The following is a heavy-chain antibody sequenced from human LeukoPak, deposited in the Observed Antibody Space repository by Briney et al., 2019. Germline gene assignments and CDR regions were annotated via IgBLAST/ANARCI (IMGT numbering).Heavy chain of an antibody. J-gene: IGHJ4*02. Sequence: SETLSLTCTVSGGSISSSNSYWGWIRQPPGKGLEWIGSIYYSGSTYYNPSLESRVTISVDTSKNQFSLKLSSVTAADTAVYYCARGITMVRGVIPYYSDYWGQGSLVTVSS. CDR1: GGSISSSNSY. D-gene: IGHD3-10*01. V-gene: IGHV4-39*07. CDR2: IYYSGST. CDR3: ARGITMVRGVIPYYSDY.